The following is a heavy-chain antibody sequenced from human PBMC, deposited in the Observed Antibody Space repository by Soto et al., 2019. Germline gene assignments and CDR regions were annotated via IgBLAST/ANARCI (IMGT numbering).Heavy chain of an antibody. CDR1: GGSFSSYY. J-gene: IGHJ4*02. CDR2: IYYSGST. D-gene: IGHD3-22*01. Sequence: SETLSLTCAVYGGSFSSYYWSWIRQPPGKGLEWIGYIYYSGSTNYNPSLKSRVTISVDTSKNQFSLKLSSVIAADTAVYYCARTKHYYDSSGYLYYFDYWGQGTLVTVSS. CDR3: ARTKHYYDSSGYLYYFDY. V-gene: IGHV4-59*01.